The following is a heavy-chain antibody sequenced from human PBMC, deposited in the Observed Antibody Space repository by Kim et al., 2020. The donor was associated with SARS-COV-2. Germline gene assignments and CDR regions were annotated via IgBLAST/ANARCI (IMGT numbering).Heavy chain of an antibody. CDR2: IWYDGSNK. D-gene: IGHD2-2*01. CDR1: GFTFSSYG. Sequence: GGSLRLSCAASGFTFSSYGMHWVRQAPGKGLEWVAVIWYDGSNKYYADSVKGRFTISRDNSKNTLYLQMNSLRAEDTAVYYCARALSDYCSSTSCLYYYYYGMDVWGQGTTVTVSS. J-gene: IGHJ6*02. CDR3: ARALSDYCSSTSCLYYYYYGMDV. V-gene: IGHV3-33*01.